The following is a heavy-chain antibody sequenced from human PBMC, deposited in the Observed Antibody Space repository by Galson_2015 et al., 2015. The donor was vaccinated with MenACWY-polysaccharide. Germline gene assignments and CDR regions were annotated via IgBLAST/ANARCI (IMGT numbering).Heavy chain of an antibody. V-gene: IGHV3-30-3*02. CDR2: ISYDGSNT. Sequence: SLRLSCAASGFTFSSYAIHWVRQAPGKGLEWVAVISYDGSNTYYADSVKGRFTISRDNSKNTLYLQMNSLRAEDTAVYYCAKSYSSRTSSDGIAVGGPVTTVTVSS. J-gene: IGHJ6*02. CDR1: GFTFSSYA. CDR3: AKSYSSRTSSDGIAV. D-gene: IGHD2-2*01.